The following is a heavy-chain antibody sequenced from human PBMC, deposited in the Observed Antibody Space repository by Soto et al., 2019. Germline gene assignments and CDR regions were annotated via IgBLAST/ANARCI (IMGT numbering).Heavy chain of an antibody. D-gene: IGHD6-19*01. CDR3: AKETGYSSGWTGNGMDV. J-gene: IGHJ6*02. V-gene: IGHV3-7*03. Sequence: GGSLRLSCAASGSTFSSYWMSWVRQAPGKGLEWVANIKQDGSEKYYADSVKGRFTISRDNSKNTLYLQMNSLRAEDTAVYYCAKETGYSSGWTGNGMDVWGQGTTVTVSS. CDR1: GSTFSSYW. CDR2: IKQDGSEK.